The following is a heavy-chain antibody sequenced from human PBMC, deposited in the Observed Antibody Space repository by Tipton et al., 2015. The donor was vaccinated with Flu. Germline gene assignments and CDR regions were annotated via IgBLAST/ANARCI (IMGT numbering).Heavy chain of an antibody. J-gene: IGHJ4*01. D-gene: IGHD6-19*01. CDR1: GASISTYKW. Sequence: GLVKPSGTLSLTCGVSGASISTYKWWTWVRQPPGKGLKWIGEIYHSGDTNYNPSLRGRFSISVDKSRNQFSLNVYSVTAEDTAMYYCTSRERGGAGKGHYWGHGTLVTVSP. CDR3: TSRERGGAGKGHY. V-gene: IGHV4-4*02. CDR2: IYHSGDT.